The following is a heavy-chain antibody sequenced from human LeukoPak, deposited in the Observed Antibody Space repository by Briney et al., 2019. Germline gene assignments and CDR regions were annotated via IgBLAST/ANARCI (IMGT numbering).Heavy chain of an antibody. V-gene: IGHV4-59*01. J-gene: IGHJ6*03. D-gene: IGHD1-1*01. CDR2: IYYSGST. Sequence: SSETLSLTCTVSDGSISNYYWSWIRQPPGKGLEWIGYIYYSGSTDYNPSLKSRVTVSVDTSNNHFSLNLRSVTAADTAVYYCARVSWFPGTSYYYMDVWGKGTTVTVSS. CDR3: ARVSWFPGTSYYYMDV. CDR1: DGSISNYY.